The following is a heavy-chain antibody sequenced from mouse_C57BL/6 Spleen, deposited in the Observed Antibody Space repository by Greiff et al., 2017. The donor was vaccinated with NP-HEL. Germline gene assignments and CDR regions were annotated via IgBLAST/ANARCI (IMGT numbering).Heavy chain of an antibody. J-gene: IGHJ4*01. CDR2: IDPANGNT. CDR3: AQSPYYYGSSYPYYAMDY. Sequence: EVQRVESVAELVRPGASVKLSCTASGFNIKNTYMHWVKQRPEQGLEWIGRIDPANGNTKYAPKFQGKATITADTSSNTAYLQLSSLTSEDTAIYYCAQSPYYYGSSYPYYAMDYWGQGTSVTVSS. D-gene: IGHD1-1*01. V-gene: IGHV14-3*01. CDR1: GFNIKNTY.